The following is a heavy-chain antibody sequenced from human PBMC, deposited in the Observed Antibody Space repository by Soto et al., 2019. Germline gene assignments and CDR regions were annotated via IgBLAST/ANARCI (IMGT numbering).Heavy chain of an antibody. D-gene: IGHD1-1*01. V-gene: IGHV1-18*04. CDR3: ARVNCTRWGDNYFYYMDV. CDR2: ITTHNGNT. Sequence: QVQLVQSGAEVRRPGAAVKVSCKASGDTLKTFDISWVRQAPGQGPEWMAWITTHNGNTDFEQKFRGRFTFTSDTSVATPFMEIRNLRSDDTGVYFCARVNCTRWGDNYFYYMDVWGQGTTVTVSS. J-gene: IGHJ6*03. CDR1: GDTLKTFD.